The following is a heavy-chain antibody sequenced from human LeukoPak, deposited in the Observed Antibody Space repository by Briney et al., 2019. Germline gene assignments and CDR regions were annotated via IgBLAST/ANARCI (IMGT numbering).Heavy chain of an antibody. CDR3: ASKKNSGSTYFDS. CDR2: IKRDGSEK. D-gene: IGHD1-26*01. V-gene: IGHV3-7*05. J-gene: IGHJ4*02. CDR1: GFTLSSYW. Sequence: GGSLRLSCVASGFTLSSYWMSWVRQAPGKGLEWVANIKRDGSEKYYVDSVKGRFTISRDNAKNSLYLQMNSLRAEDTAVYYCASKKNSGSTYFDSWGQGTLVTVS.